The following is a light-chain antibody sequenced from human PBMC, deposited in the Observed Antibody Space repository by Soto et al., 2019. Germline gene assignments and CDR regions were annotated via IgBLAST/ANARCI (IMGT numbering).Light chain of an antibody. CDR3: CTDAGSYKV. CDR2: HVS. J-gene: IGLJ1*01. V-gene: IGLV2-11*01. CDR1: SIDVGAYDY. Sequence: QSALTQPRSVSGSPGQSVTISCTGTSIDVGAYDYVSWYQQHPGKAPKLLIYHVSKRPSGVPDRFSGSKSGNTASLTISGLQAEDEADYYCCTDAGSYKVFGIGTKVTVL.